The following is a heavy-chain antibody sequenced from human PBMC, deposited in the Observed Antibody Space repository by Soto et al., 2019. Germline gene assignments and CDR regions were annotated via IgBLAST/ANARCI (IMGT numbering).Heavy chain of an antibody. CDR3: TTDQVLRWFGDPLGI. Sequence: EVQLVESGGGLVKPGGSLRLSCAASGFTFSNAWMSWVRQAPGKGLEWVGRIKSKTDGGTTDYAAPVKGRFTISRDDSNNTLYLQMNSLKPEDTAVYYCTTDQVLRWFGDPLGIWGQGTMVTVSS. CDR1: GFTFSNAW. V-gene: IGHV3-15*01. CDR2: IKSKTDGGTT. D-gene: IGHD3-10*01. J-gene: IGHJ3*02.